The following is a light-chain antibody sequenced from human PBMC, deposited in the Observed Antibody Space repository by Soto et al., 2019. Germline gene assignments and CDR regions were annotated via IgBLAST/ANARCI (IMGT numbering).Light chain of an antibody. V-gene: IGKV1-39*01. J-gene: IGKJ2*03. CDR3: QQSLSTPIYS. CDR1: QNIDNY. Sequence: DIQMTQSPSSLSASVGDRVTITCRASQNIDNYLNWYHQKPGKAPDLLIFTASSLQSGVPSRFAGSGPGTHFTLTISSLQPEDIGAYYCQQSLSTPIYSFGQGTK. CDR2: TAS.